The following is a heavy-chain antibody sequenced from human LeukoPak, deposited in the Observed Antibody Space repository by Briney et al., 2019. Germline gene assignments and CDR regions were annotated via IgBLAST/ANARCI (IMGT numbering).Heavy chain of an antibody. CDR3: AKRGVVIRVILVGFHKEAYYFDS. D-gene: IGHD3-22*01. Sequence: GGSLRLSCAVSGITLSNYGMSWVRQAPGKGLEWVAGISGSGGSTNYAASVKGRFTISRDNPKNTLYLKMTSLRAEDTAVYFCAKRGVVIRVILVGFHKEAYYFDSWGQGALVTVSS. CDR2: ISGSGGST. CDR1: GITLSNYG. J-gene: IGHJ4*02. V-gene: IGHV3-23*01.